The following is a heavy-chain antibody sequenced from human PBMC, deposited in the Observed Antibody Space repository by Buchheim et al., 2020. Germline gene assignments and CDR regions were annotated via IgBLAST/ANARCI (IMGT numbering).Heavy chain of an antibody. J-gene: IGHJ6*02. CDR1: GYSLPSYW. CDR2: IDPSDSYT. V-gene: IGHV5-10-1*01. CDR3: ATSGRLDYGMDV. Sequence: EVQLVQSGAEVKKPGESLRISCEISGYSLPSYWISWVRQMPGKGLEWMGRIDPSDSYTDYSPSFEGHVTISVDKSTRTASLQWSSLTASGTAIYYCATSGRLDYGMDVWGQGTT.